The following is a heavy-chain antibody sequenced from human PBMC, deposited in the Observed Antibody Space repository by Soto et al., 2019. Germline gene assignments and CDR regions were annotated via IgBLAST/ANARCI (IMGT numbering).Heavy chain of an antibody. V-gene: IGHV3-64*01. J-gene: IGHJ6*03. CDR3: ARRARPYFYNIDV. CDR2: ISSNGVGT. Sequence: EVQLAESGGGLAQPGGSLRLSCAASGFTLSGYAMDWVRQAPGKGLEYVSGISSNGVGTYYANSVQGRFTIPRNNSKNTVYLQMGSLRTEDMAVYYFARRARPYFYNIDVWGKGTTVTVSS. CDR1: GFTLSGYA. D-gene: IGHD6-6*01.